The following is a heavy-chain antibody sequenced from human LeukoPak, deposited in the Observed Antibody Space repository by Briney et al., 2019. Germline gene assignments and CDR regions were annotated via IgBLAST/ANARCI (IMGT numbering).Heavy chain of an antibody. CDR3: AKSAIHIVVVIDDYYYFDY. CDR1: GFTFSSYA. V-gene: IGHV3-23*01. Sequence: GGSLRLSCAASGFTFSSYAVSWVRQAPGKGLEWVSAISGSGGSTYYADSVKGWLTISRDNSKNTLYLQMNSLRAEDTAVYYCAKSAIHIVVVIDDYYYFDYWGQGTLVTVSS. CDR2: ISGSGGST. D-gene: IGHD3-22*01. J-gene: IGHJ4*02.